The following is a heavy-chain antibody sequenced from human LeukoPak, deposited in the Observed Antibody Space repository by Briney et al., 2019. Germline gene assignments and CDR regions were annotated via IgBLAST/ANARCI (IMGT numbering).Heavy chain of an antibody. Sequence: GGSLRLSCAASGFTFSRYWMHWVRQAPGKGLMWVSRISPDGSTTLYADSVKGRFTISRDNAKNTLYLQMNSLGAEDTAVYYCTRQAIRPSRFDYWGQGTLVTVSS. CDR2: ISPDGSTT. J-gene: IGHJ4*02. V-gene: IGHV3-74*03. CDR1: GFTFSRYW. CDR3: TRQAIRPSRFDY.